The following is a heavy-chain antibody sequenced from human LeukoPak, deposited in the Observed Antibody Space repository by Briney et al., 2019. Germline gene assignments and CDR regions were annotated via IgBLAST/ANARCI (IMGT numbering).Heavy chain of an antibody. CDR3: ARERQLWLRYYYYMDV. V-gene: IGHV4-38-2*02. D-gene: IGHD5-18*01. J-gene: IGHJ6*03. CDR1: GYSISSGYY. CDR2: IYHSGST. Sequence: SETLSLTCTVSGYSISSGYYWGWIRQPPGKGLEWIGSIYHSGSTYYNPSLKSRVTISVDTSKNQFSLKLSSVTAADTAVYYCARERQLWLRYYYYMDVWGKGTTVTVSS.